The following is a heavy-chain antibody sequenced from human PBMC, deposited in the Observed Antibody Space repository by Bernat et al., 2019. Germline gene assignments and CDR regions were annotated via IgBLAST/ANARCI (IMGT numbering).Heavy chain of an antibody. CDR2: TYYRSKWYS. D-gene: IGHD1-1*01. CDR3: ARDQSGIKPDFDY. Sequence: QVQLQQSGPGLIKPSQTLSLTCAISGDSVSSNSAAWNWIRQSPSRGPEWLGRTYYRSKWYSEYAAAVKSRISINPDTSKNQFSLQLNSVTPEDTAVYYCARDQSGIKPDFDYWGRGTLVTVSS. J-gene: IGHJ4*02. CDR1: GDSVSSNSAA. V-gene: IGHV6-1*01.